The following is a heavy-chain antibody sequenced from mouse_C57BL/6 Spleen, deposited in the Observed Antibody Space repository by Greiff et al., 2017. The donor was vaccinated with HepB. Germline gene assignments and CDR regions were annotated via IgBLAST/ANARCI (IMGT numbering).Heavy chain of an antibody. CDR2: FYPGSGSI. V-gene: IGHV1-62-2*01. CDR3: ARHGLLWSARGYFDY. Sequence: LVESGAELVKPGASVKLSCKASGYTFTEYTIHWVKQRSGQGLEWIGWFYPGSGSIKYNEKFKDKATLTADKSSSTVYMELSRLTSEDSAVYFCARHGLLWSARGYFDYWGQGTTLTVSS. J-gene: IGHJ2*01. CDR1: GYTFTEYT. D-gene: IGHD2-1*01.